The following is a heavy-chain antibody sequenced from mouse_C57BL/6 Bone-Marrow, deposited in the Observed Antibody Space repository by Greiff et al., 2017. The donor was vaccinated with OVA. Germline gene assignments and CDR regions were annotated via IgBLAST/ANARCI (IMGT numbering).Heavy chain of an antibody. CDR1: GFTFSSYA. Sequence: EVQLQESGGGLVKPGGSLKLSCAASGFTFSSYAMSWVRQTPEKRLEWVATISDGGSYTYYPDNVKGRFTISRDNAKNNLYLQMSHLKSEDTAMYYCARENWDPVDYWGQGTTLTVSS. CDR3: ARENWDPVDY. CDR2: ISDGGSYT. J-gene: IGHJ2*01. V-gene: IGHV5-4*01. D-gene: IGHD4-1*01.